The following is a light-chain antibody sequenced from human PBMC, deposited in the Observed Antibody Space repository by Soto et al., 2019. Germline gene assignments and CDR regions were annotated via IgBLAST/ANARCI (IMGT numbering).Light chain of an antibody. CDR3: QQYNSYSGT. CDR1: QTISSW. Sequence: DIQMTQSPSTLSGSVGDRVTITCRASQTISSWLAWYQQKPGKAPKLLIYKASTLKSGVPSRFSGSGSGTEFTLTISSLQSDDFATYYCQQYNSYSGTFGQGTKVDI. J-gene: IGKJ1*01. V-gene: IGKV1-5*03. CDR2: KAS.